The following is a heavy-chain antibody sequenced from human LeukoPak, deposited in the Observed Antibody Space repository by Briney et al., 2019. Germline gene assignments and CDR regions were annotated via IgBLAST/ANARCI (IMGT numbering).Heavy chain of an antibody. CDR1: GFTFSSYG. CDR2: ISYDGSNK. D-gene: IGHD3-10*01. V-gene: IGHV3-30*18. J-gene: IGHJ4*02. Sequence: GGSLRLSCAASGFTFSSYGMHWVRQAPGKGLEWVAVISYDGSNKYYADSVKGRFTISRDNSKNTLYLQMNSLRAEDTAVYYCAKDLCYYGSGSPPMTFDYWGQGTLVTVSS. CDR3: AKDLCYYGSGSPPMTFDY.